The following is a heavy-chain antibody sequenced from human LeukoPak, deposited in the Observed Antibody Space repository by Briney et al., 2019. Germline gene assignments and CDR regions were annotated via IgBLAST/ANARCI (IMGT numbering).Heavy chain of an antibody. CDR3: VRDSNYHPDC. CDR2: IISDGSSA. V-gene: IGHV3-74*01. Sequence: GGSLRLSCAASGFTFGDYWMHWFRQAPGKGLVWVSRIISDGSSASYADSVKGRFTMSRDNAKNTLHLQMNSLRVEDTAVYYCVRDSNYHPDCWGQGTLVTVSS. CDR1: GFTFGDYW. D-gene: IGHD4-11*01. J-gene: IGHJ4*02.